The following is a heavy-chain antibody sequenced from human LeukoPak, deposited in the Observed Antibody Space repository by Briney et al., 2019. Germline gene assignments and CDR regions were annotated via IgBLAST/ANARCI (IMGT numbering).Heavy chain of an antibody. V-gene: IGHV4-59*01. D-gene: IGHD4-17*01. J-gene: IGHJ4*02. CDR1: GGSIRSYY. CDR2: IYYRGST. Sequence: PSETLSLTCTVSGGSIRSYYGSWSRQPPGKGLEWIGYIYYRGSTNYNPSLKSRVTISVDASKNQFSLKLSSVTAADTAVYYCARDRYGDYVADYWGQGTLVTVSS. CDR3: ARDRYGDYVADY.